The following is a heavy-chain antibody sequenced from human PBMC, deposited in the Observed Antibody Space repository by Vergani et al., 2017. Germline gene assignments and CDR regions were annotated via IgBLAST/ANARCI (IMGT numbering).Heavy chain of an antibody. CDR2: IIPNSGGT. V-gene: IGHV1-2*02. CDR1: GGTFSSYA. CDR3: ARDRRIAVAGSMGYYFDY. D-gene: IGHD6-19*01. J-gene: IGHJ4*02. Sequence: QVQLVQSGAEVKKPGSSVKVSCKASGGTFSSYAISWVRQAPGQGLEWMGGIIPNSGGTNYAQKFQGRVTMTRDTSISTAYMELSRLRSDDTAVYYCARDRRIAVAGSMGYYFDYWGQGTLVTVSS.